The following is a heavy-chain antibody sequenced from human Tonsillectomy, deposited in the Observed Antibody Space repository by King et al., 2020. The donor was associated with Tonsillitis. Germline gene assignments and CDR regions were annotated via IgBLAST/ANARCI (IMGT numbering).Heavy chain of an antibody. D-gene: IGHD2-2*01. J-gene: IGHJ6*02. Sequence: VQLVESGGGLVQPGGSLRLSCAASGFTFSSYSMNWVRQAPGKGLEWISYISSRSTTIYYADSLKGRFTISRDNAQNSLYLQMNSLRAEDTAVYYCARDRALRYCSSTSCYSGYYYYGMDVWGQGTTVTVSS. CDR3: ARDRALRYCSSTSCYSGYYYYGMDV. CDR2: ISSRSTTI. V-gene: IGHV3-48*01. CDR1: GFTFSSYS.